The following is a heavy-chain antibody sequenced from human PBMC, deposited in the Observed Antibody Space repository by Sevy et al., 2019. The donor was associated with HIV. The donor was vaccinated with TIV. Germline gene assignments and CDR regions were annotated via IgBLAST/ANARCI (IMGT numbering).Heavy chain of an antibody. CDR2: ISYDGSNK. J-gene: IGHJ6*02. Sequence: GGSLRLSCAASGFTFSSYGMHWVRQAPGKGLEWVAVISYDGSNKYYADSVKGRFTIPRDNSKNTLYLQMNSLRAEDTAVYYCAKIGDCSGGSCYSGEHYYGMDVWGQGTTVTVSS. D-gene: IGHD2-15*01. CDR3: AKIGDCSGGSCYSGEHYYGMDV. CDR1: GFTFSSYG. V-gene: IGHV3-30*18.